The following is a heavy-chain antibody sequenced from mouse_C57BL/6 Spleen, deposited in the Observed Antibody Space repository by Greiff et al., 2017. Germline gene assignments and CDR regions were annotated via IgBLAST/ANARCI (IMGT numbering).Heavy chain of an antibody. D-gene: IGHD1-1*01. CDR3: ARSHDYDSSLRYFDV. V-gene: IGHV1-52*01. CDR2: IDPSDSDT. J-gene: IGHJ1*03. CDR1: GYTFTSYW. Sequence: QVQLKQPGAELVRPGSSVKLSCKASGYTFTSYWMHWVKQRPVQGLEWIGNIDPSDSDTHYNQKFKDKATLTVDKSSSTAYMQLSSLTSEDSAVDSSARSHDYDSSLRYFDVWGTGTTVTVSS.